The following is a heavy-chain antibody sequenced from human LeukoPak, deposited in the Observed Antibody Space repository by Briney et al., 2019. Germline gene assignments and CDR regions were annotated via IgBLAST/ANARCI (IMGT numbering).Heavy chain of an antibody. J-gene: IGHJ4*02. CDR3: ARRGGHGGSFDY. CDR1: GGSISSYY. CDR2: IYSSGST. D-gene: IGHD4-23*01. V-gene: IGHV4-59*08. Sequence: SETLSLTCTVSGGSISSYYWSWIRQPPGKGLEWIGYIYSSGSTNYSPSLKGRVTISVDTSNNQFSLKLSSVTAADTAVYYCARRGGHGGSFDYWGQGTLVTVSS.